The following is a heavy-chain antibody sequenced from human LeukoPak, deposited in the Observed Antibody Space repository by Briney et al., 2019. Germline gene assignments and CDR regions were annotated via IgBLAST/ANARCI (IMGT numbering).Heavy chain of an antibody. CDR1: GGSISSSSYY. J-gene: IGHJ4*02. D-gene: IGHD6-19*01. CDR2: IYYSGST. V-gene: IGHV4-39*01. CDR3: ARSGYSSGWYDY. Sequence: SETLSLTCTVSGGSISSSSYYWGWIRQPPGQGLEWIGSIYYSGSTYYNPSLKSRVTISVDTSKNQFSLKLSSVTAADTAVYYCARSGYSSGWYDYWGQGTLVTVSS.